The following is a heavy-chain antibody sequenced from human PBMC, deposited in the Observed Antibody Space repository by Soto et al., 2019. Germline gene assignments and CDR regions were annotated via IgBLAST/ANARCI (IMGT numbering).Heavy chain of an antibody. CDR3: AHRRGAAAVAY. Sequence: QITLKESGPTLVKPTQTLTLTCSFSGSSLSSSGVAVGWIRQPPGKALEWLALIYWDDDERYSPSLQRRLTISKDTSKNQVVLRMTNMDPSDTGTYYCAHRRGAAAVAYWGQGTLVTVSS. V-gene: IGHV2-5*02. D-gene: IGHD6-13*01. CDR1: GSSLSSSGVA. CDR2: IYWDDDE. J-gene: IGHJ4*02.